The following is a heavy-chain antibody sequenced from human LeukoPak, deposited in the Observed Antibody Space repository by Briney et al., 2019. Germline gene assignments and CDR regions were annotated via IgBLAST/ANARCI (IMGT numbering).Heavy chain of an antibody. J-gene: IGHJ6*03. V-gene: IGHV4-4*09. Sequence: SETLFLTCTVSGGSISSYYWSWIRQPPGKGLEWIGYIYTSGSTNYNPSLKSRVTISVDTSENQFSLKLSSVTAADTAVYYCARPGEYYDFWSGYYTSRAGYYYYYMDVWGKGATVTVSS. D-gene: IGHD3-3*01. CDR2: IYTSGST. CDR1: GGSISSYY. CDR3: ARPGEYYDFWSGYYTSRAGYYYYYMDV.